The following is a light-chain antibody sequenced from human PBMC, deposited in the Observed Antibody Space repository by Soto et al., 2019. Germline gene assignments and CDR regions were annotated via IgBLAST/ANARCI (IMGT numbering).Light chain of an antibody. J-gene: IGKJ1*01. CDR3: QQYNNWGT. Sequence: EIVMTQSPATLSVSPGERATLSCRASQNVNRNLAWYQQKPGQAPRLLIYGASTRATGIPARFSGSGSGTEFTLTISSLQSEDFAVYYCQQYNNWGTFGQGTKVEIK. CDR2: GAS. V-gene: IGKV3-15*01. CDR1: QNVNRN.